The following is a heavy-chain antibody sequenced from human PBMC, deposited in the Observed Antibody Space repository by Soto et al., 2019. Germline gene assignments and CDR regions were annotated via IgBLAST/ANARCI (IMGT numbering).Heavy chain of an antibody. J-gene: IGHJ4*02. CDR2: IYRTGST. CDR1: GGSFTSNNW. CDR3: ASRDPGTSVDY. V-gene: IGHV4-4*02. Sequence: SDTLSLTCAVSGGSFTSNNWWTWVRQPPGQGLEWIGEIYRTGSTNYNPSLKSRVTISLDKSENQFSLKVTSLTAADTAVYYCASRDPGTSVDYWGQGTLVTVSS. D-gene: IGHD1-7*01.